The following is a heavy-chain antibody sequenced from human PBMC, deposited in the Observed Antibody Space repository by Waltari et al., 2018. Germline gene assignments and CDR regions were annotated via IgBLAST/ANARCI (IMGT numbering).Heavy chain of an antibody. J-gene: IGHJ4*02. CDR2: IYYSGST. D-gene: IGHD3-22*01. V-gene: IGHV4-59*01. CDR3: ARLEHYYDSSGYPYFYYFDY. CDR1: GGSISSYY. Sequence: QVQLQESGPGLVKPSETLSLTCTVSGGSISSYYWSWIRQPPGKGLEWIGYIYYSGSTNYNPSLKSRVTISVDTSKNQVSLKLSSVTAADTAVYYCARLEHYYDSSGYPYFYYFDYWGQGTLVTVSS.